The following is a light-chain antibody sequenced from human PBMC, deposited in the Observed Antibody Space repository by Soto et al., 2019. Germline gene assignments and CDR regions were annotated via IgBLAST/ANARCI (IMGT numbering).Light chain of an antibody. V-gene: IGKV1-33*01. CDR3: QQYNSMLS. CDR2: DAS. Sequence: DIQMTQSPSSLSASEGDRVTITCQSSHDVSRNLNWFQQKPGEAPQLLIYDASNLERGVPSRFSGSGSGTDFNLTISSLQPEAVATYYCQQYNSMLSFGGGTEVEIK. CDR1: HDVSRN. J-gene: IGKJ4*01.